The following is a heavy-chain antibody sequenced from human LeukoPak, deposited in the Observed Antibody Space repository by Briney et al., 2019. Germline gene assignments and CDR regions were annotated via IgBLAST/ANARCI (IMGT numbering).Heavy chain of an antibody. D-gene: IGHD1-26*01. CDR2: ISAYNGNT. Sequence: ASVKVSCKASGYTFTSYGISWVRQAPGQGLVWMGWISAYNGNTNYAQKLQGRVTMTTDTSTSTAYMELRSLRSDDTAVYYCARDLSGSYRGGWFDPWGQGTLVTVSS. CDR1: GYTFTSYG. CDR3: ARDLSGSYRGGWFDP. J-gene: IGHJ5*02. V-gene: IGHV1-18*01.